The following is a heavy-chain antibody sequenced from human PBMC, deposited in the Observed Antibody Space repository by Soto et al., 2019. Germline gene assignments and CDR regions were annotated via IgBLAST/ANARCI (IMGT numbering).Heavy chain of an antibody. V-gene: IGHV1-69*02. CDR3: ARVRVGTVAGAFDI. CDR1: GGTFSSYT. Sequence: QVQLVQSGAEVKKPGSSVKVSCKASGGTFSSYTISWVRQAPGQGLEWMGRIIPILGIANYAQKFQGRVTNTADKSTSTAYMELSSLRSEDTAVYYCARVRVGTVAGAFDIWGQGTMVTVSS. D-gene: IGHD2-15*01. J-gene: IGHJ3*02. CDR2: IIPILGIA.